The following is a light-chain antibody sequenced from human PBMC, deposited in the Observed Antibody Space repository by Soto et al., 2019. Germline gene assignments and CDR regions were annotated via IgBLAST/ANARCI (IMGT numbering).Light chain of an antibody. Sequence: PGGRATLSCRASQSVSSNLAWYQQKPGQAPRLLIYGASTRATGIPARFSGSGSGTEFTLTISRLEPEDFAVYYCQQSATFGPGTKVDIK. J-gene: IGKJ3*01. V-gene: IGKV3-15*01. CDR1: QSVSSN. CDR2: GAS. CDR3: QQSAT.